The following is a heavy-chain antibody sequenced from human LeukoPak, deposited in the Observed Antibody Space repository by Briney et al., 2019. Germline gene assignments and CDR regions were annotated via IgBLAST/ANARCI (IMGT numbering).Heavy chain of an antibody. CDR3: AKTYSSGWSWTFDAFDI. J-gene: IGHJ3*02. Sequence: PGGSLRLSCAASGFTFDDYAMHWVRHAPGKGLEWVSGISWNSGSIGYADSVKGRFTISRDNAKNSLYLQMNSLRAEDTALYYCAKTYSSGWSWTFDAFDIWGQGTMVTVSS. CDR2: ISWNSGSI. V-gene: IGHV3-9*01. D-gene: IGHD6-19*01. CDR1: GFTFDDYA.